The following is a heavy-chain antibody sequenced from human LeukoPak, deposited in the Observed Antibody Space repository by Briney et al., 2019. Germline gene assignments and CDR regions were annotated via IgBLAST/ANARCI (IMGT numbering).Heavy chain of an antibody. CDR1: GGSFSGYY. D-gene: IGHD2-21*02. J-gene: IGHJ4*02. Sequence: SETLSLTCAVYGGSFSGYYWSWIRQPPGKGLEWIGEVNHSGSTNYNPSLKSRVTISVDTSKNLFSLKLSSVTAADTAVYYCARGRKTHIVVVTASHPFDYWGQGTLVTVSS. V-gene: IGHV4-34*01. CDR3: ARGRKTHIVVVTASHPFDY. CDR2: VNHSGST.